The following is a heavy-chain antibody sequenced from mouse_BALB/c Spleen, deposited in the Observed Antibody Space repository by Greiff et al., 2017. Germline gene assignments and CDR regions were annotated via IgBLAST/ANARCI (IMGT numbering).Heavy chain of an antibody. CDR2: IDPANGNT. D-gene: IGHD2-3*01. CDR1: GFNIKDTY. J-gene: IGHJ4*01. V-gene: IGHV14-3*02. CDR3: ARGGYYPLYAMDY. Sequence: EVQLVESGAELVKPGASVKLSCTASGFNIKDTYMHWVKQRPEQGLEWIGRIDPANGNTKYDPKFQGKATITADTSSNTAYLQLSSLTSEDTAVYYCARGGYYPLYAMDYWGQGTSVTVSS.